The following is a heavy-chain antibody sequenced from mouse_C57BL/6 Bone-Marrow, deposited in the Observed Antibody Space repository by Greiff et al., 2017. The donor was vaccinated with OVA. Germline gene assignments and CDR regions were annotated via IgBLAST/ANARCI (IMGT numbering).Heavy chain of an antibody. CDR2: ISYDGSN. J-gene: IGHJ4*01. V-gene: IGHV3-6*01. Sequence: EVQLQQSGPGLVKPSQSLSLTCSVTGYSITSGYYWNWIRQFPGNKLEWMGYISYDGSNNYNPSLKNRISITRDTSKNQFFLKLNSVTTEDTATYYCARGGYYYGSSYVDYWGQGTSVTVSS. CDR3: ARGGYYYGSSYVDY. CDR1: GYSITSGYY. D-gene: IGHD1-1*01.